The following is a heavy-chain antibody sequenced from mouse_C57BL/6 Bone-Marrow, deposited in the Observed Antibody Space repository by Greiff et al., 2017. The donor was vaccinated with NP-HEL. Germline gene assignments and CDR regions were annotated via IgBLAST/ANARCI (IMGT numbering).Heavy chain of an antibody. CDR2: IWGDGST. J-gene: IGHJ1*03. V-gene: IGHV2-3*01. CDR3: AKGGTTVVDWYFDV. D-gene: IGHD1-1*01. CDR1: GFSLTSDG. Sequence: QVQLKESGPGLVAPSQSLSITCTVSGFSLTSDGVSWVRQPPGKGLEWLGVIWGDGSTNYHSALISRLGISKDNYNSQVFLKLNSLQTDDTATYYCAKGGTTVVDWYFDVWGTGTTVTVSS.